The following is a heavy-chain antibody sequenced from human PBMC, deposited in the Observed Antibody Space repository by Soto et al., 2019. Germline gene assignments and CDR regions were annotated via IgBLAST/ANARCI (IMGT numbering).Heavy chain of an antibody. CDR2: IYNSGST. J-gene: IGHJ4*02. CDR3: ARVDYDVLTGHYYFDY. D-gene: IGHD3-9*01. V-gene: IGHV4-4*02. CDR1: GGSFSNSNC. Sequence: PSETLSLTCAVSGGSFSNSNCWSWVRQPPGKGLEWIGEIYNSGSTNYNPSLKSRVTMSVDKSKNQFSLKLSSVTAADTAVYYCARVDYDVLTGHYYFDYWGQGTLVTVSS.